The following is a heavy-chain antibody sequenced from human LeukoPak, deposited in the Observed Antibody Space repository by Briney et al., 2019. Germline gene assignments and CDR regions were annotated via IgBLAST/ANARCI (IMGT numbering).Heavy chain of an antibody. J-gene: IGHJ3*02. CDR1: GYSFTNYW. Sequence: GESLRISCKGSGYSFTNYWISWVRQMPGEGLEWMGRIDPSDSYTYYSPSFQSHVTISVDKSISTANLQWSSLQAADTAMYYCGRLSSGYDSAFFFDIWGQGTMVTVSS. V-gene: IGHV5-10-1*01. CDR2: IDPSDSYT. D-gene: IGHD5-12*01. CDR3: GRLSSGYDSAFFFDI.